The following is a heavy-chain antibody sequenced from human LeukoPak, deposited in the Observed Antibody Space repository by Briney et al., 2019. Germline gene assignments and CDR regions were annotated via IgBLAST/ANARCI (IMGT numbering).Heavy chain of an antibody. CDR1: GYTFTGYY. Sequence: ASVKVSCKASGYTFTGYYMHWVRQAPGQGLEWMGWMNPNSGNTGYAQKFQGRVTMTRNTSISTAYMELSSLRSEDTAVYYCARGRAIRLLWFGELSADAFDIWGQGTMVTVSS. CDR3: ARGRAIRLLWFGELSADAFDI. J-gene: IGHJ3*02. V-gene: IGHV1-8*02. CDR2: MNPNSGNT. D-gene: IGHD3-10*01.